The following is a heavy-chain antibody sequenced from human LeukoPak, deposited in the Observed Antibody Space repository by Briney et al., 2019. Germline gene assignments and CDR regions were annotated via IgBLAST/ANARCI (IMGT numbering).Heavy chain of an antibody. Sequence: ASVKVSCKASGYTFTGDYMHWVRQAPGQGLEWMGWINPSSGGTNYAQKFQGRVTMTRDTSISTAYMELSRLISDDTAVYYCARHMTTANNWFDPWGQGTLVTVPS. CDR2: INPSSGGT. J-gene: IGHJ5*02. CDR3: ARHMTTANNWFDP. D-gene: IGHD4-17*01. V-gene: IGHV1-2*02. CDR1: GYTFTGDY.